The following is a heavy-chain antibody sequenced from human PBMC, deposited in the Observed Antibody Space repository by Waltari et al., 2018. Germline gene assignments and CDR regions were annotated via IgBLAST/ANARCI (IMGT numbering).Heavy chain of an antibody. Sequence: QVQLVQSGAEVKTPGASVTVSCKASGYTFTSSGISWVRQAPGQGLEWMGWISAYNGNTNYAQKLQGRVTMTTDTSTSTAYMELRSLRSDDTAVYYCARGGLNGWELDRVGYWGQGTLVTVSS. CDR3: ARGGLNGWELDRVGY. CDR2: ISAYNGNT. V-gene: IGHV1-18*01. D-gene: IGHD1-26*01. J-gene: IGHJ4*02. CDR1: GYTFTSSG.